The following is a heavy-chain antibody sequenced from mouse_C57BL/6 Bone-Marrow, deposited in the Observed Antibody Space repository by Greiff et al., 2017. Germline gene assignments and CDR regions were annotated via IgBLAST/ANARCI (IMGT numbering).Heavy chain of an antibody. CDR2: ISSGISTI. D-gene: IGHD2-4*01. V-gene: IGHV5-17*01. J-gene: IGHJ2*01. CDR1: GFTFSDYG. CDR3: ARRDYPVFDD. Sequence: EVKLVASGGGLVKPGGSLKLSCAASGFTFSDYGMHWVRQAPEKGLGWVAYISSGISTIYYADTVKGRFTISRDNAKNTLFLQMTSLRSEDTAMYYCARRDYPVFDDWGKGTTLTVSS.